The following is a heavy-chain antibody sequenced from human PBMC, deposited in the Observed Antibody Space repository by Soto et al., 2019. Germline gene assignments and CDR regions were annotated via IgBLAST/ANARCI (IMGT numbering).Heavy chain of an antibody. CDR2: ISYSGTT. Sequence: PSETLSLTCTVSGGSISSGGYYWSWIRQPPGEGLEWIGFISYSGTTSYSPSLKSRVAISLDTSKNQFSLSLSSVTAADTAVYYCARGRGYSYGLDPWGQGTLVTVS. CDR1: GGSISSGGYY. D-gene: IGHD5-18*01. J-gene: IGHJ5*02. V-gene: IGHV4-30-4*08. CDR3: ARGRGYSYGLDP.